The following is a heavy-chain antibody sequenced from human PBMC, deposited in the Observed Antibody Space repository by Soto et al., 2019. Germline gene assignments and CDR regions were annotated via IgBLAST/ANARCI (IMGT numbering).Heavy chain of an antibody. J-gene: IGHJ5*02. CDR3: SRWWSGSRQGFDP. D-gene: IGHD3-3*01. CDR2: IYYSGST. CDR1: GGSISSGDYY. Sequence: QVQLQESGPGLVKPSQTLSLTCTVSGGSISSGDYYWSWIRQHPGKGLEWIGYIYYSGSTYYNPSLKTRVTISVATSKYPFSLKLSSVTAADTAVYYCSRWWSGSRQGFDPWGQGTLVTVSS. V-gene: IGHV4-31*03.